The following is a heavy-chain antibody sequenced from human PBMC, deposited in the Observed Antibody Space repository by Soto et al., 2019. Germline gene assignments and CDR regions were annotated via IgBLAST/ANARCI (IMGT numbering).Heavy chain of an antibody. CDR1: GFTFSSYW. J-gene: IGHJ4*02. Sequence: EVQLVESGGGLVQPGGSLRLSCAASGFTFSSYWMHWVRQAPGKGLVWVSRINSDGSSTSYADSVKGRFTISRDNAKNTLYLQMNSRRDEDTAVYYCVRTSLVVAAATREDYWGQGTLVTVSS. D-gene: IGHD2-15*01. CDR3: VRTSLVVAAATREDY. CDR2: INSDGSST. V-gene: IGHV3-74*01.